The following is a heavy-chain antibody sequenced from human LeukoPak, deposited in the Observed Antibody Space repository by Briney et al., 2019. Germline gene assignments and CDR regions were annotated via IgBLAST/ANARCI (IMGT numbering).Heavy chain of an antibody. CDR1: GFTFSTYG. V-gene: IGHV3-30*02. CDR3: AKDPGYNKNGYYMGV. J-gene: IGHJ6*03. CDR2: IGYDGSAK. Sequence: GGSLRLSCTASGFTFSTYGMHWVRQAPGKGLEWVSFIGYDGSAKKYVESVTGRFTISRDNSKNTLYLQMNSLRPEDTAVYWCAKDPGYNKNGYYMGVWGKGTTVSVSS. D-gene: IGHD5-24*01.